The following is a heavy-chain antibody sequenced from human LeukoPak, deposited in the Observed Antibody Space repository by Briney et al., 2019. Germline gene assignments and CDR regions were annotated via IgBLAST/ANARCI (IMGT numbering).Heavy chain of an antibody. D-gene: IGHD3-22*01. V-gene: IGHV4-59*12. CDR2: IYYSGST. CDR3: ARDLHDSSGYYYVDY. Sequence: SETLSLTRTVSGGSIRSYYWSWIRQPPGKGLEWIGYIYYSGSTNYNPSLKSRLTISVDTSKNQFSLKLSSVTAADTAVYYCARDLHDSSGYYYVDYWGQGTLVTVSS. J-gene: IGHJ4*02. CDR1: GGSIRSYY.